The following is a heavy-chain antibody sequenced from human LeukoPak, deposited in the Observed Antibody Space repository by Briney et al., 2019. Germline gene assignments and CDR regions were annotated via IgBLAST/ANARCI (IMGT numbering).Heavy chain of an antibody. V-gene: IGHV1-69*05. CDR2: IIPIFGTA. CDR1: GGTFSSFA. J-gene: IGHJ4*02. D-gene: IGHD6-6*01. Sequence: SVKVSCKAFGGTFSSFAMSWVRQAPGQGLEWMGGIIPIFGTANYAQKFQGRVTITTDESTSTAYMELSSLRSEDTAVYYCARGQQLVSFDYWGQGTLVTVSS. CDR3: ARGQQLVSFDY.